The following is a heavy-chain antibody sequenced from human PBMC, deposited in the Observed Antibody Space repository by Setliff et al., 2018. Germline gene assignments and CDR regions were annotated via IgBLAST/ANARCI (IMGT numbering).Heavy chain of an antibody. J-gene: IGHJ6*03. CDR2: TIPIFGTT. Sequence: SVKVSCKASGGTFSSYGISWVRQAPGQGLEWMEGTIPIFGTTDYAQKFQGRVTIITDESTSTAFKQLSSLRSEDTAVYYCVREGVDSRSSTDYRYYMDVWGKGTTVTVSS. V-gene: IGHV1-69*05. CDR1: GGTFSSYG. CDR3: VREGVDSRSSTDYRYYMDV. D-gene: IGHD3-22*01.